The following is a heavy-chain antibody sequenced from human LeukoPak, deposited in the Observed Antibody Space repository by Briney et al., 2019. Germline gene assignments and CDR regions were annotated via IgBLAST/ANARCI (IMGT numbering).Heavy chain of an antibody. D-gene: IGHD6-6*01. CDR2: IYYSGST. CDR3: ARLEISGYSSSSPPIGY. Sequence: SETLSLTCTVSGGSISSSSYYWGWIRQPPGKGLEWIGSIYYSGSTYYNPSLKSRVTISVDTSKNQFSLKLSSVTAADTAVYYCARLEISGYSSSSPPIGYWGQGTLVTVSS. V-gene: IGHV4-39*01. J-gene: IGHJ4*02. CDR1: GGSISSSSYY.